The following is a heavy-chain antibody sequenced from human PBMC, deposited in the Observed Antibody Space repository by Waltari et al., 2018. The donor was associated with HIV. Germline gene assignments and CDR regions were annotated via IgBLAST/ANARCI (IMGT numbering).Heavy chain of an antibody. CDR1: GFTISSSD. D-gene: IGHD5-12*01. CDR2: IGTAGDT. J-gene: IGHJ2*01. CDR3: ARTSSSGYDNWYFDL. V-gene: IGHV3-13*01. Sequence: EVQLVESGGGLVQPGGSLRLPCAASGFTISSSDMHWVRPATGKGLEWVSAIGTAGDTYYPGSVKGRFTISRENAKNSLYLQMNSLRAGDTAVYYCARTSSSGYDNWYFDLWGRGTLVTVSS.